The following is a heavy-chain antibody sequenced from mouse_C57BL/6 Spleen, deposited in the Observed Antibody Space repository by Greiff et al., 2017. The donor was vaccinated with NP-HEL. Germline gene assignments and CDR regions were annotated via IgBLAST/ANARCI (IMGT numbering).Heavy chain of an antibody. CDR2: IYPGDGDT. CDR1: GYAFSSYW. CDR3: ARSYYGSRGYFDY. Sequence: QVQLKQSGAELVKPGASVKISCKASGYAFSSYWMNWVKQRPGKGLEWIGQIYPGDGDTNYNGKFKGKATLTADKSSSTAYMQLSSLTSEDSAVYFCARSYYGSRGYFDYWGQGTTLTVSS. D-gene: IGHD1-1*01. V-gene: IGHV1-80*01. J-gene: IGHJ2*01.